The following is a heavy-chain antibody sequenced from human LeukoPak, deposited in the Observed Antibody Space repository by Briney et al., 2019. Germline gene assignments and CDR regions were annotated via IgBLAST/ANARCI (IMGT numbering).Heavy chain of an antibody. CDR3: AKDRPPGGSPLMDY. Sequence: GGSVRLSCAASGFTFSNYAMSWVRQAPGKGLEWVSVISDSGGDLYYADSVEGRFTISRDNSKNTVFLQMNSLRAEDTAVYYCAKDRPPGGSPLMDYWGQGTLVTVSS. CDR1: GFTFSNYA. D-gene: IGHD1-26*01. V-gene: IGHV3-23*01. CDR2: ISDSGGDL. J-gene: IGHJ4*02.